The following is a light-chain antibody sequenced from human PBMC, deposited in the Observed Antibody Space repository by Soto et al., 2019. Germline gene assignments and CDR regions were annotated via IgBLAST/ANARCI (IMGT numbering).Light chain of an antibody. Sequence: DIVMTQSPDSLAVSLGERATINCKSSQSVLYSSNNKNYLAWYQQKPGQPPKLLIYWASIRESGVPDRFSGSGSGTDFTLPINNLQAEDVAVYYCQQYYSPWTFGQGTKVEIK. CDR3: QQYYSPWT. V-gene: IGKV4-1*01. CDR2: WAS. J-gene: IGKJ1*01. CDR1: QSVLYSSNNKNY.